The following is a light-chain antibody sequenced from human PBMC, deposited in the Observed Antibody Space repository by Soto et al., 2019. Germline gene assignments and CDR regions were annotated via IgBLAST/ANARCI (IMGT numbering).Light chain of an antibody. V-gene: IGKV3-15*01. J-gene: IGKJ2*01. CDR3: QQYNNWPPEMYT. CDR1: QSVSSN. CDR2: GAS. Sequence: ETVMTQSPATLSMSPGESATLSCRASQSVSSNLAGYQQKPGQAPRLVIYGASTRATGIPARFSGSGSGTEFILTISSLQSEDFAVYYCQQYNNWPPEMYTFGQGTKLEIK.